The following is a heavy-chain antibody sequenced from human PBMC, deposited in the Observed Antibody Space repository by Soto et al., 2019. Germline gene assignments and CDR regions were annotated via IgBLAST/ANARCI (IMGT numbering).Heavy chain of an antibody. V-gene: IGHV4-39*01. CDR3: SRNQPQRYCSGGTGRPAYGMDV. Sequence: SETLSLTCTVSGGSISSDSFYWAWIRQPPGKGLEWIGIIYYSGDTYYNPSLAGRLTMSVDTSNQFSLTLRSVTAADTALYYCSRNQPQRYCSGGTGRPAYGMDVWGQGTTVTSP. CDR2: IYYSGDT. D-gene: IGHD2-15*01. J-gene: IGHJ6*02. CDR1: GGSISSDSFY.